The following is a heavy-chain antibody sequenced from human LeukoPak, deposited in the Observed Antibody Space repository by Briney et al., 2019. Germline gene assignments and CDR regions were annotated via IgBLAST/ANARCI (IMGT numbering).Heavy chain of an antibody. J-gene: IGHJ4*02. Sequence: GGSLRLSCAASGFTFSDYYMSWIRQAPGKGLEWVSYISSSDSTIYYADSVKGRFTISRDNAKNSLYLQMNSLRAEDTAVYYCARVNIGGVVWRSRQPYYFDYWGQGTLVTVSS. CDR2: ISSSDSTI. V-gene: IGHV3-11*01. CDR3: ARVNIGGVVWRSRQPYYFDY. CDR1: GFTFSDYY. D-gene: IGHD2-15*01.